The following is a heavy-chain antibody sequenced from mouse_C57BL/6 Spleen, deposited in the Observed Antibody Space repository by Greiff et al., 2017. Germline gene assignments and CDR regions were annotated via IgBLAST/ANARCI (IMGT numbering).Heavy chain of an antibody. J-gene: IGHJ2*01. V-gene: IGHV1-53*01. CDR2: INPSNGGT. CDR1: GYTFTSYW. CDR3: AREVAQATGYFDY. D-gene: IGHD3-2*02. Sequence: VQLQQPGTELVKPGASVKLSCKASGYTFTSYWMHWVKQRPGQGLEWIGNINPSNGGTNYNEKFKSKATLTVDKSASTAYMQLSSLTSEDSAVYYCAREVAQATGYFDYWRQGTTLTVSS.